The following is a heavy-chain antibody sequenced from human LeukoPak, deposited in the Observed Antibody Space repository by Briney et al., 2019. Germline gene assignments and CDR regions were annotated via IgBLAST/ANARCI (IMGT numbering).Heavy chain of an antibody. V-gene: IGHV4-34*01. J-gene: IGHJ5*02. CDR3: ARARFIVVVVAATRVSWFDP. D-gene: IGHD2-15*01. CDR1: GGSFSGYY. CDR2: INHSGST. Sequence: SETLSLTCAVYGGSFSGYYWSWIRQPPGKGLEWIGEINHSGSTNYNPSLKSRVTISVDTSKNQFSLKLSSVTAADTAVYYCARARFIVVVVAATRVSWFDPWGQGTLVTVSS.